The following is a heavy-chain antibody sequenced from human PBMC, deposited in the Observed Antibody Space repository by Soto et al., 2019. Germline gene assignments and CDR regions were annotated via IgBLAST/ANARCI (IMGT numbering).Heavy chain of an antibody. CDR1: GGSISSSSYY. CDR3: ARPKWYGDKSPEFDF. J-gene: IGHJ4*02. V-gene: IGHV4-39*01. CDR2: IYYSGST. Sequence: PSETLSLTCTVSGGSISSSSYYWGWIRQPPGKGLEWIGSIYYSGSTYYNPSLKSRVTISVDTSKNQFSLKLSSVTAADTAVYYCARPKWYGDKSPEFDFWGQGTLVTVSS. D-gene: IGHD4-17*01.